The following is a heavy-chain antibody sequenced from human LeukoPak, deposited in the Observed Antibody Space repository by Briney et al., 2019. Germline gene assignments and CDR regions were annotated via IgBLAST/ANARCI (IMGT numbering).Heavy chain of an antibody. CDR1: GFTFSSYG. V-gene: IGHV3-30*02. Sequence: PGGSLRLSCGASGFTFSSYGMHWVRQAPGKGLEWVAFIRYDGSNKYYADSVKGRFTISRDNAKNSLYLQMNSLRVEDTAVYYCARCGRITTLGVADRTGFDPWGQGTLVTVSS. CDR2: IRYDGSNK. CDR3: ARCGRITTLGVADRTGFDP. D-gene: IGHD3-3*01. J-gene: IGHJ5*02.